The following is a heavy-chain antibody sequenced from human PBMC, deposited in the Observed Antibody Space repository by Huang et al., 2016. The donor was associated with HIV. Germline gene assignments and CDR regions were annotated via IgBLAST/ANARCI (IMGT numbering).Heavy chain of an antibody. V-gene: IGHV4-34*01. D-gene: IGHD3-9*01. Sequence: QVQLQQWGAGLLKPSEPLSLTCAVHGGSCSGYFWSWVRQPPGKGLKWIGEIKHRGSTTYNPSFKSRVTISRDTSKNQFSLKLSSVTAADTAVYYCTRGAVRYFDRGGTRYYGMDVWGQGTTVTVSS. CDR2: IKHRGST. CDR3: TRGAVRYFDRGGTRYYGMDV. CDR1: GGSCSGYF. J-gene: IGHJ6*02.